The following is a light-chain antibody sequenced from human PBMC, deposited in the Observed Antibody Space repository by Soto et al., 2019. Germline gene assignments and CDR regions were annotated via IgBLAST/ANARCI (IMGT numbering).Light chain of an antibody. CDR1: HDIGSL. CDR3: QQANSLPLT. CDR2: GAS. J-gene: IGKJ5*01. V-gene: IGKV1-12*01. Sequence: DIQMTQSPSSVSASLGDRVTITCRASHDIGSLLAWYQQKPGKAPKLLIYGASSLQSGVPSRFSGSGAGTDFTLTISSLQPEDFASYYCQQANSLPLTFGQGTRLEIK.